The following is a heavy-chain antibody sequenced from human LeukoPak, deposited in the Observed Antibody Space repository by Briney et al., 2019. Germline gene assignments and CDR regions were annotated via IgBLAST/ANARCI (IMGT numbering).Heavy chain of an antibody. CDR2: INHSGST. CDR3: ARGLCSGGSCYLDWYFDL. CDR1: GGSFSGYY. D-gene: IGHD2-15*01. V-gene: IGHV4-34*01. J-gene: IGHJ2*01. Sequence: SETLSLTCAVYGGSFSGYYWSWIRQPPGKGLEWIGEINHSGSTNYNPSLKSRVTISVDTSKNQFSLKLSSVTAADTAVYYCARGLCSGGSCYLDWYFDLWGRGTLVTVSS.